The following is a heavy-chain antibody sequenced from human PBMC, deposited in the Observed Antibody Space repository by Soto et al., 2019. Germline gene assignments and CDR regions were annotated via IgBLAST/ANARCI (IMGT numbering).Heavy chain of an antibody. CDR3: ARDGAYCSGTGCRDYYHYMDV. CDR2: ISGSSSYI. Sequence: EVQLVESGGGLVKPGGSLRLSCAASGFSFSDYSMNWVRQAPGKGLEWVSSISGSSSYIYYADSLKGRVTVSRDNAEKSLYLQMNSLRAEDTAVYYCARDGAYCSGTGCRDYYHYMDVWGKVTTVTVSS. V-gene: IGHV3-21*01. CDR1: GFSFSDYS. D-gene: IGHD2-2*01. J-gene: IGHJ6*03.